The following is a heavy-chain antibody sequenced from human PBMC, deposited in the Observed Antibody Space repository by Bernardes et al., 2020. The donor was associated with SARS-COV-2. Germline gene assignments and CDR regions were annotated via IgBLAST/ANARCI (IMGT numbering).Heavy chain of an antibody. D-gene: IGHD3-22*01. CDR3: AKEGTYYDSSGYYPSTDGMDV. V-gene: IGHV3-30*18. J-gene: IGHJ6*02. Sequence: GGSLRLSCAASGFTFSSYGMHWVRQAPGKGLEWVAVISYDGSNKYYADSVKGRFTISRDNSKNTLYLQMNSLRAEDTAVYYCAKEGTYYDSSGYYPSTDGMDVWGQGTTVTVSS. CDR2: ISYDGSNK. CDR1: GFTFSSYG.